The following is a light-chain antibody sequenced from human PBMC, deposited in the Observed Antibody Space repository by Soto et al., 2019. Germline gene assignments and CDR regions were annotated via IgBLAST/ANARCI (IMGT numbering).Light chain of an antibody. CDR3: QQCFSIPPT. Sequence: DIPMTQSPSSLSASVGDRVTITCRASQSISSYLSWYQLKPGKAPRLLIYAASNLQRGVPSRFTGSGSGTDFTLTINNLQPDDFAVYYCQQCFSIPPTFGHGTKVETK. J-gene: IGKJ1*01. CDR2: AAS. CDR1: QSISSY. V-gene: IGKV1-39*01.